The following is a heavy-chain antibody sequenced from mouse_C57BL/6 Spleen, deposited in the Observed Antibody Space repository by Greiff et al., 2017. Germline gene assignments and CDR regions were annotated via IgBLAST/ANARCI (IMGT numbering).Heavy chain of an antibody. CDR2: IHPNSGST. Sequence: QVQLQQPGAELVKPGASVKLSCKASGYTFTSYWMHWVKQRPGQGLEWIGMIHPNSGSTNYNEKFKSKATLTVDKSSSTAYMQLSSLTSADSAVYYCATYDYDEGYFDYWGQGTTLTVSS. CDR3: ATYDYDEGYFDY. D-gene: IGHD2-4*01. V-gene: IGHV1-64*01. J-gene: IGHJ2*01. CDR1: GYTFTSYW.